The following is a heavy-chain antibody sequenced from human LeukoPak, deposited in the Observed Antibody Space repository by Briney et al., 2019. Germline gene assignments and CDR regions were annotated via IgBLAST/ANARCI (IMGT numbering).Heavy chain of an antibody. V-gene: IGHV3-66*01. CDR1: GFTVRTNY. Sequence: GGSLRLFCAASGFTVRTNYMNWVRQAPGKGLEWVSVGYTGGTTYYADSVKGRFTISRDSTKNTIYLQMNNLRAEATAVYYCARGLLRDGYTYTYSFDYWGQGALVTVSS. D-gene: IGHD5-18*01. CDR3: ARGLLRDGYTYTYSFDY. CDR2: GYTGGTT. J-gene: IGHJ4*02.